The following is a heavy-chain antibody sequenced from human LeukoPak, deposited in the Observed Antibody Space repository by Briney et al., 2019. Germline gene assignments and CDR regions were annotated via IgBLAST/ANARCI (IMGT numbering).Heavy chain of an antibody. Sequence: SETLSLTCTVSGGSVSSGSYYWSRIRQPPGQGLEWIGYVYYSGTTNYNPSLKSRVTISVDTSKNQFSLMLSSVTAADTAVYYCARGVKVAVASSYYYGLDVWGQGTTVTVSS. CDR3: ARGVKVAVASSYYYGLDV. J-gene: IGHJ6*02. D-gene: IGHD6-19*01. CDR1: GGSVSSGSYY. CDR2: VYYSGTT. V-gene: IGHV4-61*01.